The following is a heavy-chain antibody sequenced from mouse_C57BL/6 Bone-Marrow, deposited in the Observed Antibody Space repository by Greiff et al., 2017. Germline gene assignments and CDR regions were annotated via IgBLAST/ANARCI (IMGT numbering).Heavy chain of an antibody. Sequence: VQVVESGPGLVAPSQSLSITCTVSGFSLTSYAISWVRQPPGKGLEWLGVIWTGGGTNYNSALKSRLSISKDNSKSQVSLKMNSLQTDDTARYYCARKRVEYLYYAMDYWGQGTSVTVSS. CDR2: IWTGGGT. D-gene: IGHD5-1*01. V-gene: IGHV2-9-1*01. J-gene: IGHJ4*01. CDR3: ARKRVEYLYYAMDY. CDR1: GFSLTSYA.